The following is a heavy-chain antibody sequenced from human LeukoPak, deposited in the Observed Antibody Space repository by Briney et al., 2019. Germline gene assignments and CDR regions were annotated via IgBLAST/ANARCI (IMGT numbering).Heavy chain of an antibody. CDR3: AKKSPIFGVVIPLFDY. CDR2: ISASGRGT. D-gene: IGHD3-3*01. Sequence: GGSLRLSCAGSGFNFSSFVMTWVRQAPGEGLEWVSSISASGRGTYYADSVKGRFTISRDNSKNTLYMQVNSLRAEDTAVYHCAKKSPIFGVVIPLFDYWGQGTLVSVSS. CDR1: GFNFSSFV. J-gene: IGHJ4*02. V-gene: IGHV3-23*01.